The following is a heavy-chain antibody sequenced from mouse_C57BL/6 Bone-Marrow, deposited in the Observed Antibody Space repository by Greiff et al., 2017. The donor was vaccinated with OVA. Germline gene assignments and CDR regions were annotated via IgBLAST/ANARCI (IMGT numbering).Heavy chain of an antibody. D-gene: IGHD1-1*01. V-gene: IGHV6-3*01. CDR2: IRLKSDNYAT. CDR1: GFTFSNYW. Sequence: EVHLVESGGGLVQPGGSMKLSCVASGFTFSNYWMNWVRQSPEKGLEWVAQIRLKSDNYATHYAESVKGRFTISRDDSKSSVYLQMNNLRAEDTGIYYCTGATVVANFDYWGQGTTLTVSS. J-gene: IGHJ2*01. CDR3: TGATVVANFDY.